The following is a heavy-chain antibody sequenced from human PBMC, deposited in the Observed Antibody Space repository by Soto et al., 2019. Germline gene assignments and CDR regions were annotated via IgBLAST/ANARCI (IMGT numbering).Heavy chain of an antibody. J-gene: IGHJ4*02. CDR1: GFTFSSYG. CDR2: IWYDGSNK. Sequence: GGSLRLSCAASGFTFSSYGMHWVRQAPGKGLEWVAVIWYDGSNKYYADSVKGRFTISRDNSKNTLYLQMNSLRAEDTAVYYCASSGRPGGDFDYWGQGTLVTVSS. D-gene: IGHD1-26*01. V-gene: IGHV3-33*01. CDR3: ASSGRPGGDFDY.